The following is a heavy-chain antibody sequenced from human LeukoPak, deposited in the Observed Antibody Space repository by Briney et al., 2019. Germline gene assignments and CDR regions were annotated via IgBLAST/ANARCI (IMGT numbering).Heavy chain of an antibody. J-gene: IGHJ3*02. V-gene: IGHV3-7*03. CDR1: GFSFNNYR. CDR2: IKQDGSEK. Sequence: GGSLRLSCVASGFSFNNYRMTWVRQAPGKGLEWVANIKQDGSEKQYVDSVKGRFAISRDNAKKSLYLQINTLRAEDTAVYYCARARRGSYAYCGGDCLSFDIWGQGTMVTVSS. D-gene: IGHD2-21*02. CDR3: ARARRGSYAYCGGDCLSFDI.